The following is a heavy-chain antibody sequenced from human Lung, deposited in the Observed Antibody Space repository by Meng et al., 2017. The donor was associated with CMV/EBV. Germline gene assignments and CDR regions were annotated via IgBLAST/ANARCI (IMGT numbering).Heavy chain of an antibody. D-gene: IGHD3-16*01. CDR1: GGAISSGDNY. J-gene: IGHJ4*02. V-gene: IGHV4-30-4*08. CDR3: ARDWGSGSDY. CDR2: IYYSGST. Sequence: QVQRQESGPRLVKPSRTLSLTCIVSGGAISSGDNYWSWIRQPPGKGLEWIGYIYYSGSTYYNPSLKSRVTISVDTSKNQFSLKLSSVTAADTAVYYCARDWGSGSDYWGQGTLVTVSS.